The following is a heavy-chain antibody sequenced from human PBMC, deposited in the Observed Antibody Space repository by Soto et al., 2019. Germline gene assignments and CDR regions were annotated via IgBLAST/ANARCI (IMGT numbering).Heavy chain of an antibody. CDR3: ARMAYDPFVPYYYGMDV. CDR2: INPNSGGT. CDR1: GYTFTGYD. J-gene: IGHJ6*02. Sequence: ASVKVSCKASGYTFTGYDMHWVRHAPGQGLEWMGWINPNSGGTNYAQKFQGWVTMTRDTSISTAYMELSRLRSDDTAVYYCARMAYDPFVPYYYGMDVWSQGTTVTVSS. V-gene: IGHV1-2*04. D-gene: IGHD3-22*01.